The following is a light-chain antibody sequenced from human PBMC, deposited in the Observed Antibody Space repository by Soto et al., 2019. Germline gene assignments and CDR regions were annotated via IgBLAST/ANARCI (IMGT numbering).Light chain of an antibody. Sequence: QSALNQPPSAYGSPGQSVAISCTGTTGDIGNYNFVSWYQQHPGKAPKLLIFEVNKRPSGVPDRFSGSKSVNTASLTVSGLQAEDEADYYCSSHGGNSPYVFGTGTKLTVL. J-gene: IGLJ1*01. CDR3: SSHGGNSPYV. CDR2: EVN. V-gene: IGLV2-8*01. CDR1: TGDIGNYNF.